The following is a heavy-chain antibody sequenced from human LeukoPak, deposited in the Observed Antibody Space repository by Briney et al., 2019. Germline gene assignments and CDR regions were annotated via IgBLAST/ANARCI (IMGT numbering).Heavy chain of an antibody. J-gene: IGHJ4*02. CDR3: ARLDDSSARYLDY. CDR1: GGSISSSSYY. V-gene: IGHV4-39*01. CDR2: IYYSGST. D-gene: IGHD3-22*01. Sequence: PSETLSLTCTVSGGSISSSSYYWGWIRQPPGKGLEWIGSIYYSGSTYYNPSLKSRVTISVDTSKNQFSLKLSSVTAADTAVYYCARLDDSSARYLDYWGQGTLVTVSS.